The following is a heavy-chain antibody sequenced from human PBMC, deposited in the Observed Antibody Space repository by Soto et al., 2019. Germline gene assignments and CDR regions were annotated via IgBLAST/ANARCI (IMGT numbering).Heavy chain of an antibody. CDR3: AKDRGLSYDSSGYLTIDY. CDR2: ISGSGGST. J-gene: IGHJ4*02. Sequence: GGSLRLSCAASGFTFSSYAMSWVRQAPGKGLEWVSAISGSGGSTYYADSVKGRFTISRDNSKNTLYLQMNSLRAEDTAVYYCAKDRGLSYDSSGYLTIDYWGQGTLVTVSS. CDR1: GFTFSSYA. V-gene: IGHV3-23*01. D-gene: IGHD3-22*01.